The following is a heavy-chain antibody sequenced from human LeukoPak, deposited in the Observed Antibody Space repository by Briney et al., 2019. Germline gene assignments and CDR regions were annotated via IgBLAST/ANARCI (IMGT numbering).Heavy chain of an antibody. V-gene: IGHV1-2*02. CDR3: ARDLYGLVVVVAAKDDAFDI. CDR2: INPNSGGT. Sequence: ASAKVSCKASGYTFTGYYMHWVRQAPGQGLEWMGWINPNSGGTNYAQKFQGRVTMTRDTSISTAYMELSRLRSDDTAVYYCARDLYGLVVVVAAKDDAFDIWGQGTMVTVSS. J-gene: IGHJ3*02. CDR1: GYTFTGYY. D-gene: IGHD2-15*01.